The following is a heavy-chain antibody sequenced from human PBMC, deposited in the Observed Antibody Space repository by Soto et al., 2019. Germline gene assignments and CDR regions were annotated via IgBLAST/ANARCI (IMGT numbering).Heavy chain of an antibody. CDR1: GGTFSSYA. CDR3: ARSQGSSTSLEIYYYYYYGMDV. CDR2: IIPISDTA. Sequence: QVQLVQSGAEVKKPGSSVKVSFKASGGTFSSYAISWVRQAPGQGLEWVGGIIPISDTANYAQKFLGRVTITADESTSIAYMELSSLRSEDTAVYYCARSQGSSTSLEIYYYYYYGMDVWGQGTTVTVSS. D-gene: IGHD2-2*01. V-gene: IGHV1-69*01. J-gene: IGHJ6*02.